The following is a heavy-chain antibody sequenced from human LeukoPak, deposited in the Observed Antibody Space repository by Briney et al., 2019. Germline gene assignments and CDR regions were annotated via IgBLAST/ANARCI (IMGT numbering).Heavy chain of an antibody. Sequence: PGGSLRLSCAASGFTFDDYAMHWVRQAPGKGLEWVSGISWNSGSIGYADSVKGRFTISRDNAKNSLYLQMNSLRAEDTAVYYCARGPSRRDAFDIWGQGTMVTVSS. V-gene: IGHV3-9*01. J-gene: IGHJ3*02. CDR1: GFTFDDYA. CDR3: ARGPSRRDAFDI. CDR2: ISWNSGSI.